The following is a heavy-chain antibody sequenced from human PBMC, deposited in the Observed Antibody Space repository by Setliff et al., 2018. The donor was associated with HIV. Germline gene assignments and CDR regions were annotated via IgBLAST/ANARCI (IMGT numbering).Heavy chain of an antibody. J-gene: IGHJ4*02. CDR3: ARSRGFTYGRLDY. CDR1: GGSINSFY. V-gene: IGHV4-4*07. D-gene: IGHD5-18*01. Sequence: SETLSLTCTVSGGSINSFYWSWIRQPAGKGLEWIGRIYAIGSTHYNPSLKSRVTISVDTSKNQFSLKVSSVTAADTAVYYCARSRGFTYGRLDYWGQGTLVTVSS. CDR2: IYAIGST.